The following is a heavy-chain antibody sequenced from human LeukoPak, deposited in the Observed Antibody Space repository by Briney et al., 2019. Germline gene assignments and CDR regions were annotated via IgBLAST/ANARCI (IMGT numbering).Heavy chain of an antibody. CDR3: ARLGYYDSSGYQGDY. Sequence: SQTLSLTCTVSGASISSGGYFWSWIRQPPGKGLEWIGYIYHTGNTYYNPSLESRVTMSVDKSKNQFSLKLSSVTAADTAVYYCARLGYYDSSGYQGDYWGQGTLVTVSS. V-gene: IGHV4-30-2*01. D-gene: IGHD3-22*01. J-gene: IGHJ4*02. CDR2: IYHTGNT. CDR1: GASISSGGYF.